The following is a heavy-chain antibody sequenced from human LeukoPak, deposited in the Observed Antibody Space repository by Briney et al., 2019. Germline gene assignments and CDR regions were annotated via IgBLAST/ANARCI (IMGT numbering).Heavy chain of an antibody. D-gene: IGHD2-2*01. CDR2: INPNSGGT. Sequence: GASVKVSCKASGYTFTDYYIHWVRQAPGQGLEWMAWINPNSGGTYYAQNFHDRITLTRDTSISTAYMELSRLRSDDTAIYYCARANALYCSSTSCLFDCWGQGTLVTVSS. V-gene: IGHV1-2*02. CDR1: GYTFTDYY. J-gene: IGHJ4*02. CDR3: ARANALYCSSTSCLFDC.